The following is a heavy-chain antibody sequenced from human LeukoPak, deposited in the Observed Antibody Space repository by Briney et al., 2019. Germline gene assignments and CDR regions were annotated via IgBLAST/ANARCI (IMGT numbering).Heavy chain of an antibody. CDR1: GFIFSSYS. Sequence: GGSLRLSCAASGFIFSSYSMNWVRQAPGKGLEWVSYISSSSSTIYYADSVKGRFTISRDNSKNTLYLQMNSLRAEDTAVYYCAKDLATMIVVVIDNDAFDIWGQGTMVTVSS. V-gene: IGHV3-48*01. CDR2: ISSSSSTI. J-gene: IGHJ3*02. CDR3: AKDLATMIVVVIDNDAFDI. D-gene: IGHD3-22*01.